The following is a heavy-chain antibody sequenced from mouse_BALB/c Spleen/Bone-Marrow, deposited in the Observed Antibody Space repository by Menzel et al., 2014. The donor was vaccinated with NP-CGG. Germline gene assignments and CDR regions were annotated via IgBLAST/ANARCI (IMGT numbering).Heavy chain of an antibody. CDR3: ARQISTVGYSLDY. V-gene: IGHV1-7*01. D-gene: IGHD1-1*01. CDR1: GYTFTSYW. CDR2: INPSTGYT. J-gene: IGHJ4*01. Sequence: VQVVESGAELAKPGASVKMSCKASGYTFTSYWMHWVKQRPGQGLEWIGWINPSTGYTEYNQKFKDKATLTADKSSSTAYLHLSHPTPEDSPVYFCARQISTVGYSLDYWVQR.